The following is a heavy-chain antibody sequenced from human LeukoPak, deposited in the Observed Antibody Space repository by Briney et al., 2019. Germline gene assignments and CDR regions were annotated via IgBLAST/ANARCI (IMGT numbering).Heavy chain of an antibody. D-gene: IGHD3-22*01. CDR2: ISYDGSNK. CDR3: ARDPPVADYYDSKGGY. J-gene: IGHJ4*02. CDR1: GVTFSSYA. V-gene: IGHV3-30*04. Sequence: PGGSLRLSCAASGVTFSSYAMHWVRQAPGKGLEWVAVISYDGSNKYYADSVKGRFTISRDNSKNTLYLQMNSLRAEDTAVYYCARDPPVADYYDSKGGYWGQGALVTVSS.